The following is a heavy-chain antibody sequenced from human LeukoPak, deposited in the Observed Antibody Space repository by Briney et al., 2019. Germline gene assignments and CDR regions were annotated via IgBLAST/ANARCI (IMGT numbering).Heavy chain of an antibody. CDR3: ARDIEQQLVPNFGY. CDR1: GFTFSSYA. J-gene: IGHJ4*02. V-gene: IGHV3-23*01. CDR2: ISGSGGST. D-gene: IGHD6-13*01. Sequence: GGSLRLSCAASGFTFSSYAMSWVRQAPGKGLEWVSAISGSGGSTSYAQKFQGRVTMTRDTSTSTVYMELSSLRSEDTAVYYCARDIEQQLVPNFGYWGQGTLVTVSS.